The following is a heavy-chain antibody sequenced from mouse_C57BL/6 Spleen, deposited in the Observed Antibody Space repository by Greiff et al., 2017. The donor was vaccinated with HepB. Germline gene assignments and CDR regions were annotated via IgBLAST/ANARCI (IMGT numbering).Heavy chain of an antibody. CDR2: IDPEDGDT. J-gene: IGHJ1*03. Sequence: VQLQQSGAELVKPGASVKLSCTASGFNIKDYYMHWVKQRTEQGLEWIGRIDPEDGDTKYAPKFQGKATITADTSSNTAYLQISSLTSEDTAVYYCARFRDYGYFDFWGTGTTVTVSS. V-gene: IGHV14-2*01. D-gene: IGHD3-3*01. CDR3: ARFRDYGYFDF. CDR1: GFNIKDYY.